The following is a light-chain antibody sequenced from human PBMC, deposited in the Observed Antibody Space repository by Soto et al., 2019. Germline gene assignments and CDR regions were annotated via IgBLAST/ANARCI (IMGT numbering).Light chain of an antibody. CDR3: QQRSNWLT. V-gene: IGKV3-11*01. Sequence: EIVLTQSPATLSLSPGERATLSCRASQSVSSYLAWYQQKPGQAPRLLIYDASNRATGIPARFSGSGSGTDLTLTISSLEPEDFAVYYCQQRSNWLTSGQGTRLEIK. J-gene: IGKJ5*01. CDR1: QSVSSY. CDR2: DAS.